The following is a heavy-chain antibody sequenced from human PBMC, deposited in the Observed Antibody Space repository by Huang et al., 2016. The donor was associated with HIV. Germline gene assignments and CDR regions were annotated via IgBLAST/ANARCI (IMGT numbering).Heavy chain of an antibody. CDR1: GGSISSSSYY. Sequence: QLQLQESGPGLVKPSETLSLTCTVSGGSISSSSYYWGWIRRPPGKGLEGIGSIDHRGTNDYIPSLKCRVTISVDTYRTQVSLKLGSVTAADTAVYYCAAHGRIVGIPAAPLRFDPWGQGTLVTVSS. CDR3: AAHGRIVGIPAAPLRFDP. V-gene: IGHV4-39*01. J-gene: IGHJ5*02. D-gene: IGHD6-13*01. CDR2: IDHRGTN.